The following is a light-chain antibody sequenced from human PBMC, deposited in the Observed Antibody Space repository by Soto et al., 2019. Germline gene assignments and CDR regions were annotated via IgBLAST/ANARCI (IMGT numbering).Light chain of an antibody. CDR2: SDD. Sequence: QSVLTQPPSVSEAPRQRVIISCSGSSSNIGHSAVCWYQQLPGQAPKLLIYSDDLLPSGVSDRFSGSKSATSASLAISGLQSEDEAHYYCAAWDDSLNGVVFGGGTKLTVL. V-gene: IGLV1-36*01. CDR3: AAWDDSLNGVV. CDR1: SSNIGHSA. J-gene: IGLJ2*01.